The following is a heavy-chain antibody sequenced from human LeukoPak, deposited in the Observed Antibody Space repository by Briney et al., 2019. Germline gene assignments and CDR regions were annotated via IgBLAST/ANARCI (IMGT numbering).Heavy chain of an antibody. CDR2: MNPNSGNT. CDR3: ARSRRWLVKFDY. CDR1: GYTFTSYD. Sequence: ASVKVSCKASGYTFTSYDINWVRQATGQGLEWMGWMNPNSGNTGYAQKFQGRVTMTRNTSISTAYMELSSLRSEDTAVYYCARSRRWLVKFDYWGQGTLVTVSS. V-gene: IGHV1-8*01. D-gene: IGHD6-19*01. J-gene: IGHJ4*02.